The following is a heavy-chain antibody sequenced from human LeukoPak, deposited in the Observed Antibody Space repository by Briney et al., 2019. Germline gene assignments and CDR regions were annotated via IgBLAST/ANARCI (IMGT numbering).Heavy chain of an antibody. D-gene: IGHD3-10*01. J-gene: IGHJ4*02. CDR2: IKQDGSEK. V-gene: IGHV3-7*01. Sequence: GGSLRLSCAASGFTFSTYWMNWVRQAPGKALDWVANIKQDGSEKYYVDSVKGRFTISRDNAKNSLYLQMNSLRAEDTAVYYCAKDVTLVRGGLFDYWGQGTLVTVSS. CDR1: GFTFSTYW. CDR3: AKDVTLVRGGLFDY.